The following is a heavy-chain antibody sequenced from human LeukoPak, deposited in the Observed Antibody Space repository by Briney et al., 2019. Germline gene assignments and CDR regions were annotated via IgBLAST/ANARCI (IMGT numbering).Heavy chain of an antibody. D-gene: IGHD3-22*01. Sequence: SETLSLTCTVSGGSISSYYWSWIRQPPGKGLEWIGYIYYSGSTNYNPSLKSRVTISVDTSKNQFSLKLSSVTAADTAVYYCARNLYYYDSSGYPFDPWGQGTLVTVSS. CDR2: IYYSGST. CDR3: ARNLYYYDSSGYPFDP. V-gene: IGHV4-59*12. J-gene: IGHJ5*02. CDR1: GGSISSYY.